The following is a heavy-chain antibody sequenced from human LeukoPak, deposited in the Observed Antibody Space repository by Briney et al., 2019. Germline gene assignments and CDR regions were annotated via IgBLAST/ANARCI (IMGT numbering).Heavy chain of an antibody. J-gene: IGHJ3*02. D-gene: IGHD3-10*01. CDR2: INPSGGST. V-gene: IGHV1-46*01. CDR3: AREYITMVRGVSWGAFDI. CDR1: GYTFTSYY. Sequence: ASVNVSCKASGYTFTSYYMHWVRQAPGQGLEWMGIINPSGGSTSYAQKFQGRVTMTRDTSTSTVYMELSSLRSEDTAVYYCAREYITMVRGVSWGAFDIWGQGTMVTVSS.